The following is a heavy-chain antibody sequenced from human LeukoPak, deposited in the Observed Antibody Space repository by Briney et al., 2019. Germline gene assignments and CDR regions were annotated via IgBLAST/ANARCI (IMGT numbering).Heavy chain of an antibody. V-gene: IGHV3-21*01. J-gene: IGHJ6*03. CDR3: ARVSIPCSSTSCYAEYYYMDV. D-gene: IGHD2-2*01. CDR1: GFTFSSYS. Sequence: GGSLRLSCAASGFTFSSYSMNWVRQAPGKGLEWVSSISSSSSYIYYADSVKGRFTISRDNSKNTLYLQMNSLRAEDTAVYYCARVSIPCSSTSCYAEYYYMDVWGKGTTVTVSS. CDR2: ISSSSSYI.